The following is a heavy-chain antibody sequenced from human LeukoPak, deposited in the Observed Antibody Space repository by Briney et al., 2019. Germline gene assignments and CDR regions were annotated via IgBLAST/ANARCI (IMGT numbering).Heavy chain of an antibody. J-gene: IGHJ4*02. V-gene: IGHV4-39*01. Sequence: PSETLSLSCTVSGGSISSSSHYWGWIRQPPGKGLEWIGSIYYTGSTYYNPSLKSRVTISIDTSRSQFSLQLSSGTAADTAVYYCVRPPTLSGDYWYWGQGTLVTVSS. CDR2: IYYTGST. CDR3: VRPPTLSGDYWY. D-gene: IGHD4-17*01. CDR1: GGSISSSSHY.